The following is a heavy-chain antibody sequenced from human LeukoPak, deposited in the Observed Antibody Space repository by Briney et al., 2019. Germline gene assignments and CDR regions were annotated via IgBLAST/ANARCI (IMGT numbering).Heavy chain of an antibody. CDR1: GYTFTSYD. CDR2: MNPNSGNT. V-gene: IGHV1-8*01. Sequence: ASVKVSCKASGYTFTSYDINRVRQATGQRLEWMGWMNPNSGNTGYARKFQGRVTMTRSTSISTAYMELSSLTSEDTAVYYCAVDFVGTTNVFDYWGQGTLVTVSS. J-gene: IGHJ4*02. D-gene: IGHD1-26*01. CDR3: AVDFVGTTNVFDY.